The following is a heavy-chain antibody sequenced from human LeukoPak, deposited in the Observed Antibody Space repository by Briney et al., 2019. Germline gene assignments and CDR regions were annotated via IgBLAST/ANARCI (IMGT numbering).Heavy chain of an antibody. J-gene: IGHJ4*02. CDR2: ISSSSSYI. D-gene: IGHD3-3*01. V-gene: IGHV3-21*01. CDR1: GFTFSSYS. CDR3: ARDLHYDFWSGYYTGDVDYFDY. Sequence: GGSLRLSCAAFGFTFSSYSMNWVRQAPGKGLEWVSSISSSSSYIYYADSVKGRFTISRDNAKNSLYLQMNSLRAEDTAVYYCARDLHYDFWSGYYTGDVDYFDYWGQGTLVTVSS.